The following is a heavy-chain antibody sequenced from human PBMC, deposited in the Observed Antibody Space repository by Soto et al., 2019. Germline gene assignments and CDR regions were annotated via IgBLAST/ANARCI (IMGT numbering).Heavy chain of an antibody. D-gene: IGHD5-18*01. J-gene: IGHJ4*02. CDR3: ARSLRGAHLYSYGDFDY. CDR2: IYYSGST. Sequence: SETLSLTCTVSGGSISSGGYYWSWIRQHPGKGLEWIGYIYYSGSTYYNPSLKSRVTISVDTSKNQFSLKLSSVTAADTAVYYCARSLRGAHLYSYGDFDYWGQGTLVTVSS. V-gene: IGHV4-31*03. CDR1: GGSISSGGYY.